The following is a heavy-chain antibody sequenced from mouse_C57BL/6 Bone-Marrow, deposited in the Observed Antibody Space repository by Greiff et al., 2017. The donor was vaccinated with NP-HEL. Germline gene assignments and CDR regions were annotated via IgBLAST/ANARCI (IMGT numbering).Heavy chain of an antibody. CDR1: GYTFTDYN. V-gene: IGHV1-18*01. CDR2: INPNNGGT. CDR3: ARSYDYSFFAY. Sequence: VQLKESGPELVKPGASVKIPCKASGYTFTDYNMDWVKQSHGKSLEWIGDINPNNGGTIYNQKFKGKATLTVDKSSSTAYMELRSLTSEDTAVYYCARSYDYSFFAYWGQGTLVTVSA. D-gene: IGHD2-4*01. J-gene: IGHJ3*01.